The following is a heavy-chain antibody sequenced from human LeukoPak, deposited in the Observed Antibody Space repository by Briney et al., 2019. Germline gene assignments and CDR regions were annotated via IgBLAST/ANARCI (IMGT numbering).Heavy chain of an antibody. CDR1: GFTFSQYW. CDR3: ARDGSSSPFDY. CDR2: ISSSSTI. Sequence: PGGSLRLSCGASGFTFSQYWMSWVRQAPGKGLEWVSYISSSSTIYYADSVKGRFTISRDNAKNSLYLQMNSLRAEDTAVYYCARDGSSSPFDYWGQGTLVTVSS. V-gene: IGHV3-69-1*01. D-gene: IGHD6-13*01. J-gene: IGHJ4*02.